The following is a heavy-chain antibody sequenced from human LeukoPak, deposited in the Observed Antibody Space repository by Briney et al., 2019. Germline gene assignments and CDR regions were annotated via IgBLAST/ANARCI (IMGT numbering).Heavy chain of an antibody. V-gene: IGHV3-53*01. D-gene: IGHD4-23*01. J-gene: IGHJ4*02. CDR1: GFTFSGNY. CDR2: IYSGGST. Sequence: GGSLRLSCAASGFTFSGNYMSWVRQAPGKGLEWVSVIYSGGSTYYADSVKGRFTISRDNSKNTLYLQMNSLRAEDTAVYYCAVSTVVTKFDYWGQGTLVTVSS. CDR3: AVSTVVTKFDY.